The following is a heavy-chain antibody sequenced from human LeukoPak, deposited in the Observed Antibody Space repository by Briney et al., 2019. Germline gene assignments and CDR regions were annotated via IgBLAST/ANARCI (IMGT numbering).Heavy chain of an antibody. CDR1: GXTFSSYA. J-gene: IGHJ4*02. Sequence: PGGSLRLSWVASGXTFSSYAVSWFRQAPGKGLEWVSTVGRSGADTYYADSVRGRFTISKDSSKNTLQMNSLSAEDTAIYYCVKHSGGVYGNSDYWGQGILVTVSS. CDR3: VKHSGGVYGNSDY. D-gene: IGHD1-1*01. CDR2: VGRSGADT. V-gene: IGHV3-23*01.